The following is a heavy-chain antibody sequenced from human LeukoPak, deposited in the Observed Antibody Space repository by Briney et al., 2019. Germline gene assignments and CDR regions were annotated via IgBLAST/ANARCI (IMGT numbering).Heavy chain of an antibody. D-gene: IGHD3-10*01. V-gene: IGHV3-15*01. J-gene: IGHJ5*02. CDR2: IKGKSDGATT. CDR1: GFSFSNAL. CDR3: TAVPDPIVWFGELYH. Sequence: AGGSLRLSCAASGFSFSNALMSWVRQAPGKGLEWLGRIKGKSDGATTSYAAPVKDRFGISRDDSKSTLYLQMNSLKTEDTAVYYCTAVPDPIVWFGELYHWGQGALVTVSS.